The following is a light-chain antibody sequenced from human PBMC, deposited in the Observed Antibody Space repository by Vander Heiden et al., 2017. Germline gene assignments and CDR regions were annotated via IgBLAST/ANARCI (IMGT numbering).Light chain of an antibody. CDR1: SSNIGSNT. V-gene: IGLV1-44*01. J-gene: IGLJ2*01. CDR2: SNN. CDR3: AAGDDSLNGPV. Sequence: QSVLTQPPSASGTPGQRVTISCHGSSSNIGSNTVNWYQHLPGTAPKLLIYSNNQRPSGVPDRFSGSKSGTSASLAISGLQSEDEADYYCAAGDDSLNGPVFGGGTKLTVL.